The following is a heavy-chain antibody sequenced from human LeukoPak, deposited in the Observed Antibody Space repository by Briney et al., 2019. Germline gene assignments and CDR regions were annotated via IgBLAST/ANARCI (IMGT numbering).Heavy chain of an antibody. CDR3: AKDPGDYDSSGYYYFDY. V-gene: IGHV3-30*02. J-gene: IGHJ4*02. CDR2: IRYDGSNK. Sequence: GGSLRPSCAASGFTFSSYGMHWVRQAPGKGLEWVAFIRYDGSNKYYADSVKGRFTISRDNSKNTLYLQMNSLRAEDTAVYYCAKDPGDYDSSGYYYFDYWGQGTLVTVSS. D-gene: IGHD3-22*01. CDR1: GFTFSSYG.